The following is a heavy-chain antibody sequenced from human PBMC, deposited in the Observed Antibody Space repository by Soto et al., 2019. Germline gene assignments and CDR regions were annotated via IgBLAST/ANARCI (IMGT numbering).Heavy chain of an antibody. D-gene: IGHD2-2*01. V-gene: IGHV3-48*01. CDR2: ISSSSSTI. CDR1: GFTFSSYS. CDR3: ARAGELYSAAMPAYFDY. J-gene: IGHJ4*02. Sequence: GGSLRLSCAASGFTFSSYSMNWVRQAPGKGLEWVSYISSSSSTIYYADSVKGRFTISRDNAKNSLYLQMNSLRAEDTAVYYCARAGELYSAAMPAYFDYWGQGTLVTVSS.